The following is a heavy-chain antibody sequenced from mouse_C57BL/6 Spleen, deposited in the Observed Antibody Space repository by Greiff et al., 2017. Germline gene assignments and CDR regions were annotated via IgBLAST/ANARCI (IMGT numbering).Heavy chain of an antibody. CDR3: ARENLLGYAMDY. V-gene: IGHV1-82*01. D-gene: IGHD2-1*01. CDR2: IYPGDGDT. CDR1: GYAFSSSW. J-gene: IGHJ4*01. Sequence: QVQLQQSGPELVKPGASVKISCKASGYAFSSSWMNWVKQRPGKGLEWIGRIYPGDGDTNYNGKFKGKATLTADKSSSTAYMQLSSLTSEDSAVYFCARENLLGYAMDYWGQGTSVTVSS.